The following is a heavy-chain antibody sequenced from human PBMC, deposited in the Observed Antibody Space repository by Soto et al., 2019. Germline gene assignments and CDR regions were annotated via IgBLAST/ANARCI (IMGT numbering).Heavy chain of an antibody. Sequence: SETLSLTCTVSGGSISSGGYYWSWIRQHPGKGLEWIGYIYYSGSTYYNPSLKSRVTISVDTSKNQFSLKLSSVTAADTAVYYCARDAFYYYGMDVWGQGTTVTVSS. CDR2: IYYSGST. CDR3: ARDAFYYYGMDV. J-gene: IGHJ6*02. V-gene: IGHV4-31*03. CDR1: GGSISSGGYY.